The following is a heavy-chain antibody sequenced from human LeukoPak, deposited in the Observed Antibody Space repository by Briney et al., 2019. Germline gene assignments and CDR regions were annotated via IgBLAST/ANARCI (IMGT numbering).Heavy chain of an antibody. CDR1: GGSISSYY. Sequence: SETLSLTCTVSGGSISSYYWSWIRQPPGKGLEWIGYIYYSGSTNYNPSLKSQVTISVGTSKNQFSLKLSSVTAADTAVYYCARDLDPYSPPTYWGQGTLVTVSS. CDR2: IYYSGST. J-gene: IGHJ4*02. D-gene: IGHD3/OR15-3a*01. V-gene: IGHV4-59*01. CDR3: ARDLDPYSPPTY.